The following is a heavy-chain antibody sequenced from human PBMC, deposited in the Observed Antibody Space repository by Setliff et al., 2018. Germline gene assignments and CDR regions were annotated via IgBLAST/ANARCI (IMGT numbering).Heavy chain of an antibody. D-gene: IGHD3-16*01. J-gene: IGHJ4*02. CDR1: GGSVGNSHYY. CDR3: AIGGGYCDFFDCFPFDN. V-gene: IGHV4-61*02. Sequence: SETLSLTCTVSGGSVGNSHYYWNWIRQPAGKGLEWIGRIYTTWSTNYNPSLKSRVTISLDTSKSQFFLKLDAVTAADTAVYYCAIGGGYCDFFDCFPFDNWGQGLLVTVSS. CDR2: IYTTWST.